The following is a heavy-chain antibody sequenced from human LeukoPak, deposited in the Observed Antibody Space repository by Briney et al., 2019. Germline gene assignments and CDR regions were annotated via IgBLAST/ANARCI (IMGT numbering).Heavy chain of an antibody. V-gene: IGHV3-74*01. Sequence: PGGSLRLSCAASGFTFSSYWMQWVRQVPGKGLVWVSRINNDGSGTTYADSVKGRFTISRDNAKNTLSLQMNSLRDEDTAEYYCARDEDGPGALIEYWGQGALVTVSS. CDR3: ARDEDGPGALIEY. CDR2: INNDGSGT. CDR1: GFTFSSYW. D-gene: IGHD5-24*01. J-gene: IGHJ4*02.